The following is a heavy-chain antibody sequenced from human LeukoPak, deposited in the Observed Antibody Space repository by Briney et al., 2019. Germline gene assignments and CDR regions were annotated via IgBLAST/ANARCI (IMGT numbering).Heavy chain of an antibody. Sequence: GGSLRLSCAASGFTFSSYAMHWVRQAPGKGLEYVSAISSNGGSTYYANSVKGRFTISRDNSKNTLYLQMGSLRAEDMAVYYCARGNDGSAYRPYDYWGQGTLVTVSS. D-gene: IGHD3-22*01. V-gene: IGHV3-64*01. CDR3: ARGNDGSAYRPYDY. CDR1: GFTFSSYA. CDR2: ISSNGGST. J-gene: IGHJ4*02.